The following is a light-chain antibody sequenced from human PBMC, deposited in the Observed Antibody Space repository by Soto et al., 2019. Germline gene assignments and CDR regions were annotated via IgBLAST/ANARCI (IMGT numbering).Light chain of an antibody. CDR3: QQYASSTRT. CDR1: QTVSSSQ. J-gene: IGKJ1*01. CDR2: SAS. V-gene: IGKV3-20*01. Sequence: EIVLTQSPGTLSLSPGETAALSCRASQTVSSSQLAWYQHKPGQAPRLVVYSASNRATGIPDRFSGSGSGTDFTLTISRLEPEDFAVYYCQQYASSTRTFGQGTKVEIK.